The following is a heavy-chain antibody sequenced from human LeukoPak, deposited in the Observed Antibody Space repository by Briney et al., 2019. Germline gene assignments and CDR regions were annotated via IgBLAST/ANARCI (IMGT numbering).Heavy chain of an antibody. D-gene: IGHD2-15*01. CDR2: IHYSGST. V-gene: IGHV4-39*07. CDR1: GGSISSSSYY. J-gene: IGHJ6*03. CDR3: ARGYCSGGSCYSYYYYNYMDV. Sequence: SETLSLTCTVSGGSISSSSYYWGWIRQPPGKGLEWIGSIHYSGSTNYNTSLKSRVTISVDTSKNQFSLKLSSVTAADTAVYYCARGYCSGGSCYSYYYYNYMDVWGKGTTVTVSS.